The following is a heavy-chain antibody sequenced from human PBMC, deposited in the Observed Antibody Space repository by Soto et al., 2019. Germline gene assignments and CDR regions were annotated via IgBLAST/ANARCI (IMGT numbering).Heavy chain of an antibody. D-gene: IGHD2-21*01. CDR2: ILHDETP. Sequence: WGSLRLSCAASGFTFSTYAITWFRHSPWRGLEWVSTILHDETPFYTDSVKGRFTISRDNVRGTLYLQMNGLRVEDAALYYCAKDLFPTSGQRFFFESWGQGSLVTVSS. J-gene: IGHJ4*02. V-gene: IGHV3-23*01. CDR3: AKDLFPTSGQRFFFES. CDR1: GFTFSTYA.